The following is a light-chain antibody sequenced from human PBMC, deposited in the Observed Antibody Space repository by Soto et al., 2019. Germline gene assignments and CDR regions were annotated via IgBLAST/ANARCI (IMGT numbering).Light chain of an antibody. CDR2: WAS. Sequence: DIVMTQSPDSLAVSLGERATINCKSSQSVLYSSNNKNYLAWYQQKPGQPPKLLFYWASTRESGVPDRFSGSGSGTDFTLTISSLQAEDVAVYYCQQYYSTLTWTFGQGTKVEIK. CDR1: QSVLYSSNNKNY. CDR3: QQYYSTLTWT. J-gene: IGKJ1*01. V-gene: IGKV4-1*01.